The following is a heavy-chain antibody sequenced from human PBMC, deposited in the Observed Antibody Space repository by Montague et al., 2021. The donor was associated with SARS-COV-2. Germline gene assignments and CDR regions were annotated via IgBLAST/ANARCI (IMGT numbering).Heavy chain of an antibody. D-gene: IGHD6-13*01. J-gene: IGHJ6*02. CDR3: ARVGRQQLVRLSGMDV. CDR1: GGSISSSSYY. V-gene: IGHV4-39*07. CDR2: IYYSAST. Sequence: SETLSLTCTVSGGSISSSSYYWGWIRQPPGQGLEWIGSIYYSASTYYNPSLKSRVTISVDTSKNQFSLKLSSVTAADTAVYYCARVGRQQLVRLSGMDVWGQGTTVTVSS.